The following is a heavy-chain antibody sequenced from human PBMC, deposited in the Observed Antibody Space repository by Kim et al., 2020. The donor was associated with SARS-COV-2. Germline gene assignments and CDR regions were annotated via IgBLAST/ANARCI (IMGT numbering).Heavy chain of an antibody. Sequence: GGSLRLSCAASGFTFDDYAMHWVRQAPGKGLEWVSGISWNSGSIGYADSVKGRFTISRDNAKNSLYLQMNSLRAEDTALYYCAKDLTRFDYGDYVGAFDIWGQGTMVTVSS. J-gene: IGHJ3*02. CDR2: ISWNSGSI. D-gene: IGHD4-17*01. V-gene: IGHV3-9*01. CDR1: GFTFDDYA. CDR3: AKDLTRFDYGDYVGAFDI.